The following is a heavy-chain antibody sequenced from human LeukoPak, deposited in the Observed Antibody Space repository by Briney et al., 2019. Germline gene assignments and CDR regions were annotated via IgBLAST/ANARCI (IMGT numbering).Heavy chain of an antibody. CDR2: ISWNSGSI. CDR1: GFTFDDYA. CDR3: AKTGVKVAGRFDY. D-gene: IGHD6-19*01. V-gene: IGHV3-9*01. J-gene: IGHJ4*02. Sequence: GGSLRLSCAASGFTFDDYAMHWVRQAPGKGLEWVSGISWNSGSIGYADSVKGRFTISRDNSKNTLYLQMNSLRAEDTAVYYCAKTGVKVAGRFDYWGQGTLVTVSS.